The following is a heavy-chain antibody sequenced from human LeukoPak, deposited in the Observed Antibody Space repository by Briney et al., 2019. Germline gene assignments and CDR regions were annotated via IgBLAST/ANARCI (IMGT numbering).Heavy chain of an antibody. CDR1: GVSIRSNSDY. V-gene: IGHV4-39*01. J-gene: IGHJ4*02. CDR3: ASTGRGGDYEFLLDY. CDR2: IYYSGST. Sequence: PSETLSLTCTVSGVSIRSNSDYWGWIRQSPGKGLEWIGSIYYSGSTYYNPSLKSRVTISVDTSKNQFSLKLSSVTAADTAVYYCASTGRGGDYEFLLDYWGQGTLVTVSS. D-gene: IGHD2-21*02.